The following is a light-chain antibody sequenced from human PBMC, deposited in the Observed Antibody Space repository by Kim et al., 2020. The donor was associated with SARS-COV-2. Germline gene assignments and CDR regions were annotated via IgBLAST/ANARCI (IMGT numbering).Light chain of an antibody. Sequence: QSVLTQPPSASGTPGQRVTISCSGSNSNIGSNYVYWYQQLPGKAPKVILYTNDQRPSGVPDRFSGFKSGTSASLAISGLRSEDEADYYCAAWEDSLSGPVFGGGTKLTVL. CDR1: NSNIGSNY. CDR3: AAWEDSLSGPV. J-gene: IGLJ3*02. V-gene: IGLV1-47*01. CDR2: TND.